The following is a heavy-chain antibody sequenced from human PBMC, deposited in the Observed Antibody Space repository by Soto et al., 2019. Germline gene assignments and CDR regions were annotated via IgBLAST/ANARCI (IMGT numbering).Heavy chain of an antibody. Sequence: PWETLSLTCTVSGGSISSGGYYWSCIRQHPGKGLEWIGYIYYSGSTYYNPSLKSRVTISVDTSKNQFSLKLSSVTAADTAVYYCAREGAYYDSSGYYPGYYFDYWGQGTLVTVSS. CDR2: IYYSGST. CDR1: GGSISSGGYY. V-gene: IGHV4-31*03. CDR3: AREGAYYDSSGYYPGYYFDY. D-gene: IGHD3-22*01. J-gene: IGHJ4*02.